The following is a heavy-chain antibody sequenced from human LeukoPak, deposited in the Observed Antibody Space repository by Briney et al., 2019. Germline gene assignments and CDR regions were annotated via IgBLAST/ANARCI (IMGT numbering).Heavy chain of an antibody. CDR1: GFTFSSYS. CDR3: ARGSIAVGYYFDY. D-gene: IGHD6-19*01. CDR2: ISSSSSYI. V-gene: IGHV3-21*01. Sequence: GGSLRLSCAASGFTFSSYSMNWVRQAPGKGLEWVSSISSSSSYIYYADSVKGRFTISRDNAKNSLYLQMNSLRAEDTAVYYCARGSIAVGYYFDYWGQGTLVTVSS. J-gene: IGHJ4*02.